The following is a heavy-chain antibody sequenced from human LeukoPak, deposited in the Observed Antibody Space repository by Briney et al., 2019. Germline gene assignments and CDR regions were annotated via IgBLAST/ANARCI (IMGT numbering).Heavy chain of an antibody. CDR1: GGSISSYY. Sequence: SETLSLTCTGYGGSISSYYWSWLRQPPGKGLEWIGYIYSSGRTNYNPSLKSRVTISVDTSKEQFSPKLSSVTAADTALYYCARTYSTSSNFDYWGQGTLVTVSS. CDR2: IYSSGRT. D-gene: IGHD2-2*01. J-gene: IGHJ4*02. V-gene: IGHV4-4*09. CDR3: ARTYSTSSNFDY.